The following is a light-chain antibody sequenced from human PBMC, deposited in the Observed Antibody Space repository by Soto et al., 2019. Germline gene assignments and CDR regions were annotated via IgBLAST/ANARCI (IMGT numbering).Light chain of an antibody. Sequence: QSALTQPRSVSGSPGQSVTISCTGTSSDVGGYNFVSWYQHHPGKAPKLMIYEDTKRPSGVSNRFSGSKSGNTASLTVSGLQTEDEADYYCCSYAGSGTDNYVFGTGTKLTVL. CDR2: EDT. V-gene: IGLV2-23*01. CDR1: SSDVGGYNF. CDR3: CSYAGSGTDNYV. J-gene: IGLJ1*01.